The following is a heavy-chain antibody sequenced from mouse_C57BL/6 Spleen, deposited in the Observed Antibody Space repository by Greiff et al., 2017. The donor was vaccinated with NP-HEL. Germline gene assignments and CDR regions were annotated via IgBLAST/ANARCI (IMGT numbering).Heavy chain of an antibody. D-gene: IGHD1-1*01. CDR1: GYTFTDYY. CDR2: INPNNGGT. Sequence: EVQLQQSGPELVKPGASVKISCKASGYTFTDYYMNWVKQSHGKSLEWIGDINPNNGGTSYNQKFKGKATLTVDKSSSTAYMELRSLTSEDSAVYYCARSRYYGSSYFDYWGQGTTLTVSS. J-gene: IGHJ2*01. V-gene: IGHV1-26*01. CDR3: ARSRYYGSSYFDY.